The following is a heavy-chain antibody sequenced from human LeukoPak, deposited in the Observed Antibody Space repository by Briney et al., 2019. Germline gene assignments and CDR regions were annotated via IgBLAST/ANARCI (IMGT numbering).Heavy chain of an antibody. CDR3: ASTLRLRLERLFDY. J-gene: IGHJ4*02. Sequence: SETLSLTCTVSGGSISSGGYYWSWIRQHPGKGLEWIGYIYYSGSTYYNPSLKSRVTISVDTSKNQFSLKLSSVTAADTAVYYCASTLRLRLERLFDYWGQGTLVTVSS. V-gene: IGHV4-31*03. CDR1: GGSISSGGYY. CDR2: IYYSGST. D-gene: IGHD1-1*01.